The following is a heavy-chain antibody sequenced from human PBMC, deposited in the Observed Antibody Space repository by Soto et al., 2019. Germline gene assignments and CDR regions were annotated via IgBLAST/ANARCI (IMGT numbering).Heavy chain of an antibody. CDR1: GFTFSDSP. Sequence: EVQLVESGGGLVQPGGSLKLSCTASGFTFSDSPMHWVRQASGKGLEWVGRIRSKANNYATAYGASVKGRFTISRDDSKNTLYLQMNSLRAEDTAVYYCARDRYPNYPPDAFDIWGQGTLVTVSS. D-gene: IGHD4-4*01. V-gene: IGHV3-73*02. CDR2: IRSKANNYAT. J-gene: IGHJ3*02. CDR3: ARDRYPNYPPDAFDI.